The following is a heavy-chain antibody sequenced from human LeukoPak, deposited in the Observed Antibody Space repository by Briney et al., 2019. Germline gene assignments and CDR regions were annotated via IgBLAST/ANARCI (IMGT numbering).Heavy chain of an antibody. D-gene: IGHD3-22*01. V-gene: IGHV4-39*01. CDR3: ARGYRTYYDSSGYYDDFFDY. J-gene: IGHJ4*02. CDR2: IYYSGST. CDR1: GGSISSSSYY. Sequence: SETLSLTCTVSGGSISSSSYYWGWIRQPPGKGLEWIGSIYYSGSTYYNSSLKSRVTISVDTSKNQFSLKLSSVTAADTAVYYCARGYRTYYDSSGYYDDFFDYWGQGTLVTVSS.